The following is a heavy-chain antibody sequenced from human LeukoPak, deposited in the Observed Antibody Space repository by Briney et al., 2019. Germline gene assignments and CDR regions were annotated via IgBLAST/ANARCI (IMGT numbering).Heavy chain of an antibody. V-gene: IGHV3-15*01. D-gene: IGHD3-3*02. CDR1: GLKFSDAW. CDR2: IKSKGGGGTT. CDR3: SHEGLSFLATL. Sequence: PGGSLRLSCAVSGLKFSDAWESWARQAPGKGLEWVGHIKSKGGGGTTDYAAPVKGRFTISRDDSEGMVYLQRNSLKAEDSAVYYCSHEGLSFLATLWGQGTLVTVSS. J-gene: IGHJ4*02.